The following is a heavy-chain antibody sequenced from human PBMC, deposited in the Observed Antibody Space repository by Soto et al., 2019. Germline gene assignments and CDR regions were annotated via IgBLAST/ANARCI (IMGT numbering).Heavy chain of an antibody. J-gene: IGHJ5*02. V-gene: IGHV4-4*02. CDR2: IHHSGST. D-gene: IGHD6-19*01. Sequence: PSETLCVTCAVSGGSISNNNLWSWVRQSPGKGLEWIGEIHHSGSTNYNPSLKSRVTISVDKSKNQFSLNLGSVTAADTAVYYCVRGPTSGWNAWGQGTLVTVSS. CDR3: VRGPTSGWNA. CDR1: GGSISNNNL.